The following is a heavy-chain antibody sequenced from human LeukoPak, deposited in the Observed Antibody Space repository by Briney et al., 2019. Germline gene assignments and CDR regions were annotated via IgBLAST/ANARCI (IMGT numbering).Heavy chain of an antibody. J-gene: IGHJ4*02. D-gene: IGHD1-26*01. V-gene: IGHV3-23*01. CDR2: ISGSGGST. CDR1: GFTFNTYF. Sequence: GGSLRLSCAASGFTFNTYFMTWLRQAPGKGLEWVSAISGSGGSTYYADSVKGRFTISRDNPKTTLFLQMNSLRAEDTAVYYCARTPSGTYDYWGQGTLVTVSS. CDR3: ARTPSGTYDY.